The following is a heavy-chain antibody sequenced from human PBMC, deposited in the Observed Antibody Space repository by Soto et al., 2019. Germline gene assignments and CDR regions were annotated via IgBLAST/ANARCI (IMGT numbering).Heavy chain of an antibody. CDR3: VREDSAWDSRGSFDF. D-gene: IGHD6-19*01. V-gene: IGHV3-23*01. J-gene: IGHJ3*01. CDR2: ISGSGGST. CDR1: AFTFSNYA. Sequence: GGSLRLSCAASAFTFSNYAMNWVRQAPGKGLEWVSVISGSGGSTSYADSVQGRFTISRDNSKNTLFLQMNSLRAEDTAIYYCVREDSAWDSRGSFDFWGRGTMVTVSS.